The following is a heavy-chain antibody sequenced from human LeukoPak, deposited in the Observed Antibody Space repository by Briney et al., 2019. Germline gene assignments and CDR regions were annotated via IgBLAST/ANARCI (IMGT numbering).Heavy chain of an antibody. CDR2: IYSGGST. CDR3: ARGRNYYYMDV. Sequence: PGGSLRLSCAASGFTVSSNYMSWVRQAPGKGLEWVSVIYSGGSTYYADSVKGRFTISRDNSKNTLYLQMNSLRAEDTAVYYCARGRNYYYMDVWGKGTTVTVSS. J-gene: IGHJ6*03. CDR1: GFTVSSNY. V-gene: IGHV3-66*01.